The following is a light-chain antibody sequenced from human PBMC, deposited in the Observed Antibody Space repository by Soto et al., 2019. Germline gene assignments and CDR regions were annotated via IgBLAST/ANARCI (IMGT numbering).Light chain of an antibody. Sequence: QSALTQPASVSGSPGQSITISCTGSSSDIGDYKYVSWYKHHPGKAHKLMIYDVSNRPSGVSNSFSGSQSGNTASLTISGRQAEDEADYYCSSYTSTNFVIFGGGTKLTVL. CDR3: SSYTSTNFVI. CDR2: DVS. V-gene: IGLV2-14*03. CDR1: SSDIGDYKY. J-gene: IGLJ2*01.